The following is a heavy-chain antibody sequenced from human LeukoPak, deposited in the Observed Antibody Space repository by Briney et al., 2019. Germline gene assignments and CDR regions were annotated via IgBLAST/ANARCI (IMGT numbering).Heavy chain of an antibody. Sequence: SETLSLTCAVSGGSISSNNWWSWVRQPPGKGLEWIGEIYHSGSTNFNPSLKSRVTISVDKSKNQFSLKLTSVTAADTAVYYCASKRVGARAFDIWGQGTMVTVSS. CDR1: GGSISSNNW. V-gene: IGHV4-4*02. CDR2: IYHSGST. CDR3: ASKRVGARAFDI. D-gene: IGHD1-26*01. J-gene: IGHJ3*02.